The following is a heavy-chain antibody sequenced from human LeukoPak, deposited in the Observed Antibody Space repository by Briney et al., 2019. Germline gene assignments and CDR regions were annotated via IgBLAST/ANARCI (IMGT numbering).Heavy chain of an antibody. CDR3: ARSPAITMVRGDWFDP. J-gene: IGHJ5*02. Sequence: SETLSLTCTVSGGSISSYYWSWIRQPPGKRLEWIGYIYYSGSTNYNPSLKSRVTISVDTSKNQFSLKLSSVTAADTAMYYCARSPAITMVRGDWFDPWGQGTLVTVSS. V-gene: IGHV4-59*12. D-gene: IGHD3-10*01. CDR2: IYYSGST. CDR1: GGSISSYY.